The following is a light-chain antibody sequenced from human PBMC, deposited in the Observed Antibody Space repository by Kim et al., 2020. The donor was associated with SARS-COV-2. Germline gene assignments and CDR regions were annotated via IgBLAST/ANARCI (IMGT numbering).Light chain of an antibody. CDR2: YDS. Sequence: VAPGKTARITCGGNNIGSKSVHWYQQKPGQAPVLVIYYDSDRPSGIPERFSGSNSGNTATLTISRVEAGDEADYYCQVWDSSSDPVFGGGTKLTVL. CDR3: QVWDSSSDPV. CDR1: NIGSKS. V-gene: IGLV3-21*04. J-gene: IGLJ2*01.